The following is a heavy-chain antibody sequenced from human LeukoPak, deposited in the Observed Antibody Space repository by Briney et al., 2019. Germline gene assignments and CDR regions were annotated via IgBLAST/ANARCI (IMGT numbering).Heavy chain of an antibody. CDR2: IYSGGTT. V-gene: IGHV3-53*01. CDR1: GFTVSSNY. D-gene: IGHD1-26*01. Sequence: GGSLRLSCAASGFTVSSNYMNWVRQVPGKGLEWVSVIYSGGTTYYADSVKGRFTISRDNSKNTLYLQMNSLRAEDTAVYYCARGLVGAYFDYWGQGTLVTVSS. J-gene: IGHJ4*02. CDR3: ARGLVGAYFDY.